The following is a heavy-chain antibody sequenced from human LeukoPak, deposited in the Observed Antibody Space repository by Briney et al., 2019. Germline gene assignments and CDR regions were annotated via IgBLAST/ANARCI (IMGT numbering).Heavy chain of an antibody. J-gene: IGHJ4*02. Sequence: PGGYLRLSCAVSGFTVSSNYMTWVRQAPGKGLEWVSVIYSGGSTYYADSVKGRFTISRDNSKNTVYLQMNSLRAEDTAVYYCARDRALDYWGQGTLVTVSS. D-gene: IGHD3-16*01. CDR1: GFTVSSNY. CDR3: ARDRALDY. V-gene: IGHV3-53*01. CDR2: IYSGGST.